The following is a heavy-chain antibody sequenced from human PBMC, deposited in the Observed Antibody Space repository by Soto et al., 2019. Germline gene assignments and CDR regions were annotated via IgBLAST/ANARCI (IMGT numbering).Heavy chain of an antibody. D-gene: IGHD3-3*01. V-gene: IGHV1-2*04. J-gene: IGHJ5*02. CDR2: INPNSGGT. CDR3: ARLLASGAYYDFWSGYSGWFDP. Sequence: VASVKFSCKASGYTFTGYYMHWVRQAPGQGPEWMGWINPNSGGTNYAQKFQGWVTMTRDTSISTAYMELSRLRSDDTAVYYCARLLASGAYYDFWSGYSGWFDPWGQGTLVTVSS. CDR1: GYTFTGYY.